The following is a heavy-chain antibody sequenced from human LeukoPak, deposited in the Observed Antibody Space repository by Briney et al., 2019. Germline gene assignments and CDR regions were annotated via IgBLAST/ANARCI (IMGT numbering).Heavy chain of an antibody. D-gene: IGHD1-7*01. V-gene: IGHV1-2*02. CDR3: ARDLAGTAAFGPLNYFDY. Sequence: SSVKVSCKASGYTFTGYYMHWVRQAPGQGLEWMGWINPNSGGTNYAQKFQGRVTMTRDTSISTAYMELSRLRSDDTAVYYCARDLAGTAAFGPLNYFDYWGQGTLVTVSS. J-gene: IGHJ4*02. CDR1: GYTFTGYY. CDR2: INPNSGGT.